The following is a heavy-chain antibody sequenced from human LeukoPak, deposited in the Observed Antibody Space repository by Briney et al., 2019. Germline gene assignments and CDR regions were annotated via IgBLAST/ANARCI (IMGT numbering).Heavy chain of an antibody. D-gene: IGHD3-22*01. CDR1: GGSISSSSYY. Sequence: ASETLSLTCTVSGGSISSSSYYWGWIRQPPGKGLEWIGGIYYSGSTYYNPSLKSRVTISVHTSKNQSSLKLSSVTAADTAVYYCARIATYYYDSRYFDYWGQGTLVTVSS. CDR3: ARIATYYYDSRYFDY. CDR2: IYYSGST. V-gene: IGHV4-39*07. J-gene: IGHJ4*02.